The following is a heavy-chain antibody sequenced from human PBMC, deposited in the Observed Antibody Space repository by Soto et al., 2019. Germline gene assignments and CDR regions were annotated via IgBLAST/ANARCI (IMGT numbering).Heavy chain of an antibody. CDR2: IKQDGSEK. J-gene: IGHJ4*02. CDR3: VGSSGWSGGY. D-gene: IGHD6-19*01. V-gene: IGHV3-7*01. Sequence: EVQLVESGGGLVQPGGSLRLSCAASGFTFSSYWMSWVRQAPGKGLEWVANIKQDGSEKYYLDYVKGRFTISRDNAKMSLYLQMNGLRAEDTAVYYCVGSSGWSGGYWGQGTLVTVSS. CDR1: GFTFSSYW.